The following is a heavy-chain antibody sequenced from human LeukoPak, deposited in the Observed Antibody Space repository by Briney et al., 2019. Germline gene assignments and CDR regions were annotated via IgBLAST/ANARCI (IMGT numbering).Heavy chain of an antibody. CDR2: IKQDGSEK. CDR3: TRVAQSGPTGWFDP. J-gene: IGHJ5*02. Sequence: GGSLRLSCAASGFTFSSYWMSWVRQAPGKGLEWVANIKQDGSEKYYVDSVKGRFTISRDNPGNVVYLQMDSLRAEDTAVYYCTRVAQSGPTGWFDPWGQGTLVTVSS. V-gene: IGHV3-7*01. CDR1: GFTFSSYW. D-gene: IGHD1-1*01.